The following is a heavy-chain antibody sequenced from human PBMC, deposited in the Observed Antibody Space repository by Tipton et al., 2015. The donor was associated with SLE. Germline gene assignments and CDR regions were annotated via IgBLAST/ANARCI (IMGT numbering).Heavy chain of an antibody. D-gene: IGHD2-8*01. Sequence: QLVQSGGGVVQPGRSLRLSCAASGFIFSTYAMHWVRQAPGKGLEWVAVISYDGSNKDYADSVKGRFTISRDNSKNTLYLQMNSLRAEDTAVYYCAKIVLMVYAPGDYLDYWGQGTLVTVSS. J-gene: IGHJ4*02. CDR1: GFIFSTYA. CDR2: ISYDGSNK. CDR3: AKIVLMVYAPGDYLDY. V-gene: IGHV3-30*04.